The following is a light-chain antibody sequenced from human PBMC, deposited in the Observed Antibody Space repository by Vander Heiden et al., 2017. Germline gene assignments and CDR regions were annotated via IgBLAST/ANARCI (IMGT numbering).Light chain of an antibody. J-gene: IGKJ4*01. CDR2: AAS. Sequence: THSPSSLSASVGDRVTITCRASQSISSYLNWYQQKPGKAPNLLIYAASSLQSGVPSRFSGSGSGTDFTFTISSLQPEDIATYYCQQSSSVPLTFGDGTKVEIK. V-gene: IGKV1-39*01. CDR1: QSISSY. CDR3: QQSSSVPLT.